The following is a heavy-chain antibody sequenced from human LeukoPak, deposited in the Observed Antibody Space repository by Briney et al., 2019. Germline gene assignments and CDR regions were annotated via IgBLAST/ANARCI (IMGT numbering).Heavy chain of an antibody. CDR3: ARNWGYDYYYYGMDV. CDR1: GDTFSSYA. CDR2: TIPIFGTS. D-gene: IGHD7-27*01. J-gene: IGHJ6*02. Sequence: ASVKVSCKASGDTFSSYAISWVRQAPGQGLEWMGGTIPIFGTSNYAQKFQGRVTITADESTSTAYMELSSLRSEDTAVYYCARNWGYDYYYYGMDVWGQGTTVTVSS. V-gene: IGHV1-69*13.